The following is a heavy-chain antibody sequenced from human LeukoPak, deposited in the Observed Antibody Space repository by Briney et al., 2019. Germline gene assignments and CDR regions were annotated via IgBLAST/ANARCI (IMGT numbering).Heavy chain of an antibody. J-gene: IGHJ3*02. CDR2: ISYDGSNK. V-gene: IGHV3-30*01. CDR3: ARAARSLGYCSGGSCQDAFDI. D-gene: IGHD2-15*01. CDR1: GFTFSSYA. Sequence: GGSLRLSCAASGFTFSSYAMHWVRQAPGKGLEWVAVISYDGSNKYYADSVKGRFTISRDNSKNTLYRQMNSLRAEDTAVYYCARAARSLGYCSGGSCQDAFDIWGQGTMVTVSS.